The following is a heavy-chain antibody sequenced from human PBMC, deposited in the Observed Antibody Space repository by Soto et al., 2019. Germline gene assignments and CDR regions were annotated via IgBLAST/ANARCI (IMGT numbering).Heavy chain of an antibody. J-gene: IGHJ4*02. Sequence: XESLSLTCAVYRGSVSGYYVSWIRQPPGKGLEWIGEINHSGSTNYNPSLKSRVTISVDTSKNQFSLKLSSVTAADTAVYYCAIKYYYDSVYDYWGQGTLVTVSS. CDR2: INHSGST. V-gene: IGHV4-34*01. CDR3: AIKYYYDSVYDY. CDR1: RGSVSGYY. D-gene: IGHD3-22*01.